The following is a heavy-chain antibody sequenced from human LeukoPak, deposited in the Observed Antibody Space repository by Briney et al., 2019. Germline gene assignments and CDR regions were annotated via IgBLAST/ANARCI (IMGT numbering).Heavy chain of an antibody. CDR3: AKAYYDSSGYSYYFDY. J-gene: IGHJ4*02. D-gene: IGHD3-22*01. CDR2: ISGSSNYM. V-gene: IGHV3-21*01. CDR1: GFPFSAYS. Sequence: GGSLRLSCAASGFPFSAYSMNWVRQAPGKGLEWVSSISGSSNYMYYADSVKGRFTISRDNAKNSLYLQMNSLRAEDTAVCYCAKAYYDSSGYSYYFDYWGQGTLVTVSS.